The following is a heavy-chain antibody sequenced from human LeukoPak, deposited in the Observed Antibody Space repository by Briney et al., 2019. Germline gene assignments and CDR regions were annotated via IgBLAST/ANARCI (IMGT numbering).Heavy chain of an antibody. CDR1: GFTVSRNY. Sequence: PGGSLRLSCAASGFTVSRNYMSWVRQAPGKGLEWIGEINHSGSTNYNPSLKSRVTISVDTSKNQFSLKLSSVTAADTAVYYCARANKYYYDSSGYYNYWGQGTLVTVSS. V-gene: IGHV4-34*01. CDR3: ARANKYYYDSSGYYNY. J-gene: IGHJ4*02. D-gene: IGHD3-22*01. CDR2: INHSGST.